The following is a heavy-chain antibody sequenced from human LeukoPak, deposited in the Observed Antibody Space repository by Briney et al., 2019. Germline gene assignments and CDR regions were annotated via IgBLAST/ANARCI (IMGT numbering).Heavy chain of an antibody. J-gene: IGHJ4*02. CDR3: TTVGRVAAATLDY. V-gene: IGHV3-15*04. CDR1: GFTFGDYA. D-gene: IGHD2-2*01. CDR2: IESKTDGGTT. Sequence: GGSLRLSCTASGFTFGDYAMSWVRQAPGKGLEWVGGIESKTDGGTTDYAAPVKGRFTISRDDSKNTLYLQMNSLKTEDTAVYFCTTVGRVAAATLDYWGQGTLVTVSS.